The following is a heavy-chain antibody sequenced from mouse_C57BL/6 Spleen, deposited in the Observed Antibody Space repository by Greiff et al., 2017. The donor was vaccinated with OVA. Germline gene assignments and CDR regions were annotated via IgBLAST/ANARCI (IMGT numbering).Heavy chain of an antibody. CDR1: GFTFSDYG. CDR2: ISSGSSTI. CDR3: ARTDYGSSFYAMDY. Sequence: EVQGVESGGGLVKPGGSLKLSCAASGFTFSDYGMHWVRQAPEKGLEWVAYISSGSSTIYYADTVKGRFTISRDNAKHTLFLQMTSLRSEDTAMYYCARTDYGSSFYAMDYGGQGTSVTVSS. J-gene: IGHJ4*01. V-gene: IGHV5-17*01. D-gene: IGHD1-1*01.